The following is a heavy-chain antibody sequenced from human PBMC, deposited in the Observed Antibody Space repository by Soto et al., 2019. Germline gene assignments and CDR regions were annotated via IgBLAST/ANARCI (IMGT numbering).Heavy chain of an antibody. D-gene: IGHD6-13*01. Sequence: GASVKVSCKASGYTFTSYYMHWVRQAPGQGLEWMGIINPSGGSTSYAQKFQGRVTMTRDTSTSTVYMEPSSLRSEDTAVYYCARTPLSSSFFESNAFDIWGQGTMVTVSS. CDR3: ARTPLSSSFFESNAFDI. CDR2: INPSGGST. J-gene: IGHJ3*02. V-gene: IGHV1-46*01. CDR1: GYTFTSYY.